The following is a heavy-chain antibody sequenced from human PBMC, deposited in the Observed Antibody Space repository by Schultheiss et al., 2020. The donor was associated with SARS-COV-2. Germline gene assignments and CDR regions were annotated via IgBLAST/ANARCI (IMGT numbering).Heavy chain of an antibody. CDR1: GGSISSGGYY. Sequence: SETLSLTCTVSGGSISSGGYYWSWIRQPPGKGLEWIGSIYTSGSTYYNPSLKSRVTISVDTSKNQFSLKLSSVTAADTAVYYCAREGYSYDPTLDYWGQGTLVTVSS. J-gene: IGHJ4*02. CDR3: AREGYSYDPTLDY. D-gene: IGHD5-18*01. V-gene: IGHV4-39*07. CDR2: IYTSGST.